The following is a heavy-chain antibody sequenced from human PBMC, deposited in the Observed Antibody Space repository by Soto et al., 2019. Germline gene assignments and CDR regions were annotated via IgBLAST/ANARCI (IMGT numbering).Heavy chain of an antibody. Sequence: PGESLKISCKGSGFTFTNYWIGWVRQMPGKGLEWMGLIYPGDSDTRYSRSFQGQVTISVDKSISTAYLQWSSLKASDTAMYYCVRRGQTTVYYYYGMDVWGQGTTVTVSS. CDR2: IYPGDSDT. CDR3: VRRGQTTVYYYYGMDV. CDR1: GFTFTNYW. J-gene: IGHJ6*02. V-gene: IGHV5-51*01.